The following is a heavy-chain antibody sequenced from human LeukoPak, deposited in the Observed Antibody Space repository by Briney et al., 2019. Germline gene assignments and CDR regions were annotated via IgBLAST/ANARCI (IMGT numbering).Heavy chain of an antibody. V-gene: IGHV3-11*01. D-gene: IGHD1-1*01. CDR3: ARVPREPDSGNTTPMDV. Sequence: GGSLRLSCAGSGWTFSDYFMSWIRQAPGKGLEYVAYISSGGSTIYYADSVKGRFTISRHNAKNSLYLQLNSLRAEDTAVYYCARVPREPDSGNTTPMDVWGQGTTATVSS. CDR2: ISSGGSTI. J-gene: IGHJ6*02. CDR1: GWTFSDYF.